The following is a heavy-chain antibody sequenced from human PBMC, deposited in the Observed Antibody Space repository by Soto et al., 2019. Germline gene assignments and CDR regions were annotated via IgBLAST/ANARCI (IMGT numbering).Heavy chain of an antibody. CDR2: ISGSGGTT. D-gene: IGHD3-10*01. Sequence: GGSLRLSCAASGFTFSNYAMSWVRQAPAEGLEWVSSISGSGGTTYYADSVKGRFTISRDNSKNTLYLQMNSLRAEDTAIYFCAKAVSNSGSYYDYWGQGTLVTVSS. V-gene: IGHV3-23*01. CDR1: GFTFSNYA. J-gene: IGHJ4*02. CDR3: AKAVSNSGSYYDY.